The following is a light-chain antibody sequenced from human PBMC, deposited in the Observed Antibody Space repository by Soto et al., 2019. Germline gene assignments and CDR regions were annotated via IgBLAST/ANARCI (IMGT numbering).Light chain of an antibody. V-gene: IGKV3-15*01. Sequence: EIVMTQSPATLSVSPGARVTLSCRASQSVGTNLAWYQQKPGQAPRLLILGASTRASGIPAKFSGSGSGTEFTLSIGSLQSEDFAVYYCQKYNNWPITFGQGTRLEIK. CDR3: QKYNNWPIT. CDR1: QSVGTN. CDR2: GAS. J-gene: IGKJ5*01.